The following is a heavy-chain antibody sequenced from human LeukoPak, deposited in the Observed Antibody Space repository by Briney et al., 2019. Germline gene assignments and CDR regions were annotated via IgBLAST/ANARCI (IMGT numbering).Heavy chain of an antibody. CDR2: IKQDGSEK. Sequence: PGGSLRLSCAASGFTFSNYGMNWVRQAPGKGLEWVANIKQDGSEKYYVDSVKGRFTISRDNAKNSLYLQMNSLRAEDTALYYCARAGLYNWNYEGTTYFDFWGQGTLVTVSA. V-gene: IGHV3-7*03. J-gene: IGHJ4*02. CDR1: GFTFSNYG. CDR3: ARAGLYNWNYEGTTYFDF. D-gene: IGHD1-7*01.